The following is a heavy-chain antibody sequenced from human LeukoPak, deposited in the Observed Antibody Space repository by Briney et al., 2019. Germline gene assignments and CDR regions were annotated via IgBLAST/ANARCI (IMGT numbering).Heavy chain of an antibody. CDR2: INHSGST. CDR1: GGSFSGYY. J-gene: IGHJ4*02. V-gene: IGHV4-34*01. D-gene: IGHD3-22*01. CDR3: AREGYYYDSSGDGGY. Sequence: SETLSPTCAVYGGSFSGYYWSWIRQPPGKGLEWIGEINHSGSTNYNPSLKSRVTISVDTSKNQFSLKLSSVTAADTAVYYCAREGYYYDSSGDGGYWGQGTLVTVSS.